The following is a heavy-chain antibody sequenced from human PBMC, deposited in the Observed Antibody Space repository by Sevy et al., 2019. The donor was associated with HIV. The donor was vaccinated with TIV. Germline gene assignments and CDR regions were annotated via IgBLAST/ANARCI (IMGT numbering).Heavy chain of an antibody. V-gene: IGHV3-11*06. J-gene: IGHJ4*02. CDR1: GFTFSDYY. CDR2: ISNRSTYT. CDR3: ARVRYTSGVEYFDY. D-gene: IGHD6-19*01. Sequence: GGSLRLSCAASGFTFSDYYMSWIRQAPGKGLEWISYISNRSTYTNYADSMKGRFTISRDNAKNSWYLQMNTLRAEDTAVYYCARVRYTSGVEYFDYWGQGTLVTVSS.